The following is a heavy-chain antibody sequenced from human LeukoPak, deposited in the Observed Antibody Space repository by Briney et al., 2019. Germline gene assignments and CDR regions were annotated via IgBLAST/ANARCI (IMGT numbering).Heavy chain of an antibody. V-gene: IGHV3-21*01. Sequence: GGSLRLSCAASGFTFSSYSMNWVRQAPGKGLEWVSSISSSSSYIYYADSVKGRFTISRDNAKNSLYLQMNSLRAEDTAVYYCARGVTGRGFDPWAKGTLVTVSS. J-gene: IGHJ5*02. CDR2: ISSSSSYI. D-gene: IGHD7-27*01. CDR3: ARGVTGRGFDP. CDR1: GFTFSSYS.